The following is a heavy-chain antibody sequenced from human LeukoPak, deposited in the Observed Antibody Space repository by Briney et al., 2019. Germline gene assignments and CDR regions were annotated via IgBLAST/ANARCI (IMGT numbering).Heavy chain of an antibody. Sequence: PGGSLRLSCAASGFTFDDYGMSWVRQAPGKGLEWVSGINWNGGSTGYADSVKGRFTISRDNAKNSLYLQMNSLRAEDTALYYCAKDIGSGSYFDYWGQGTLVTVSS. CDR3: AKDIGSGSYFDY. V-gene: IGHV3-20*04. CDR1: GFTFDDYG. CDR2: INWNGGST. J-gene: IGHJ4*02. D-gene: IGHD3-10*01.